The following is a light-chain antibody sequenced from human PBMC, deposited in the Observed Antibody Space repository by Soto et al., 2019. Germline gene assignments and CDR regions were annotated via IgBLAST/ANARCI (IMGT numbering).Light chain of an antibody. CDR1: SSNIGGNY. CDR3: AAWDDSLSGPV. Sequence: QPVLTQPPSVSGTPGQRVTIHCSGSSSNIGGNYAYWYQQVPGTAPKLLIYANNQRPSGVPDRFSGSKSGTSASLAISGLRSEDEADYYCAAWDDSLSGPVFGGGTKLTVL. J-gene: IGLJ2*01. V-gene: IGLV1-47*02. CDR2: ANN.